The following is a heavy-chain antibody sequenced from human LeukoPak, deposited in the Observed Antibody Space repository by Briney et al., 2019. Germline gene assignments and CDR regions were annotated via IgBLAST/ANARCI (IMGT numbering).Heavy chain of an antibody. V-gene: IGHV3-53*01. Sequence: GGSLRLSCAASGFTVSSNYMTWVRQSPGKGLEWISVIYSGGSTYYGDSVKGRFTISRDNVENSLYLQMNNLRGEDTGVYFCARIGLGRDAYNSFDFWGQGTLVTVSS. D-gene: IGHD5-24*01. CDR3: ARIGLGRDAYNSFDF. CDR1: GFTVSSNY. CDR2: IYSGGST. J-gene: IGHJ4*02.